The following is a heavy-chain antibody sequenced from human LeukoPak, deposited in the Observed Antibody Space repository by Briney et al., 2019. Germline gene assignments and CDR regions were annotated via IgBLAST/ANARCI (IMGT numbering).Heavy chain of an antibody. D-gene: IGHD3-22*01. CDR2: IYHRGST. CDR3: ARHRRYPDTSGTDY. J-gene: IGHJ4*02. V-gene: IGHV4-59*01. Sequence: PSETLSLTCTVSGASISSYYWSWIRQPPGKGLEWIGYIYHRGSTNYNPSLKSRVTISVDTSKNQFSLKLSSVTAADTAVYYCARHRRYPDTSGTDYWGQGTLVTVSS. CDR1: GASISSYY.